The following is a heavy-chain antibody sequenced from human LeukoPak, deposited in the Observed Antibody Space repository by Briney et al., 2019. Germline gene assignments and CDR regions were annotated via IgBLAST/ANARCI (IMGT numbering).Heavy chain of an antibody. CDR2: ISGGST. Sequence: GGSLRLSCAASGFTVSSNEMSWVRQAPGKGLEWVSSISGGSTYHADSRKGGFTISRDNSKNTLHLQMNSLRAEDTAVYYCAGSSSSVNDAFDIWGQGTMVTVSS. V-gene: IGHV3-38-3*01. CDR1: GFTVSSNE. D-gene: IGHD6-6*01. J-gene: IGHJ3*02. CDR3: AGSSSSVNDAFDI.